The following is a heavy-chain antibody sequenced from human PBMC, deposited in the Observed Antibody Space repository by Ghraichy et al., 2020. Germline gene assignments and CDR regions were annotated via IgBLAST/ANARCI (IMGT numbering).Heavy chain of an antibody. D-gene: IGHD2-8*01. J-gene: IGHJ3*02. CDR3: ARGSNYAFDI. V-gene: IGHV6-1*01. Sequence: SQTLSLTCAISGDSVSSNSAHWNWIRQSPSRGLEWLGRTYYRSKWYHYFAVSVKSRVTVNPDTSKNQFSLQLNSVTPEDTAVYYCARGSNYAFDIWGQGAMVTVSS. CDR2: TYYRSKWYH. CDR1: GDSVSSNSAH.